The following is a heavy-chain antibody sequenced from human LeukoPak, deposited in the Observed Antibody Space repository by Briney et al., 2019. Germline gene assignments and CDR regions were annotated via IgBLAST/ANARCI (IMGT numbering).Heavy chain of an antibody. CDR1: GFTFSDYY. CDR3: ARRRRIYGDYFVRAFDI. D-gene: IGHD4-17*01. J-gene: IGHJ3*02. V-gene: IGHV4-34*01. Sequence: LRLSCAASGFTFSDYYMSWIRQPPGKGLEWIGEINHSGSTYYNPSLKGRVTISLDTSKNQFSLNVSSVTAADTSVYYCARRRRIYGDYFVRAFDIWGQGTMVTVSS. CDR2: INHSGST.